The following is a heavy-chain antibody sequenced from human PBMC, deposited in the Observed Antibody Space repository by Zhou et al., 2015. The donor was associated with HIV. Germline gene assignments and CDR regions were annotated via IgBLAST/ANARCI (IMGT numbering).Heavy chain of an antibody. V-gene: IGHV3-23*04. CDR1: GFAFSDYW. D-gene: IGHD2-21*02. Sequence: EVQLVESGGDLVQPGGSLRLSCVASGFAFSDYWMFWVRQAPGKGLEWVSSLSGSGGSTYYADSVKGRFTISRDNSKNTLYLQMNSLRAEDTAVYYCAKEWAYCGSDCPGDAFDIWGQGTMVTVSS. CDR2: LSGSGGST. J-gene: IGHJ3*02. CDR3: AKEWAYCGSDCPGDAFDI.